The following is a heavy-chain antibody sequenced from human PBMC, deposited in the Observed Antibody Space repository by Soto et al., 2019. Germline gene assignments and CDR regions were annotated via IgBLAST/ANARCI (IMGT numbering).Heavy chain of an antibody. J-gene: IGHJ6*02. V-gene: IGHV3-30-3*01. Sequence: QVQLVESGGGVVQPGRSLRLSCAASGFTFSSYAMHWVRQAPGKGLEWVAVISYDESNKYYADSVKGRLTISRDNSKNTLYLQMNSLRAEDTAVYYCARNYGDYYYYGMDVWGQGTTVTVSS. D-gene: IGHD4-17*01. CDR3: ARNYGDYYYYGMDV. CDR1: GFTFSSYA. CDR2: ISYDESNK.